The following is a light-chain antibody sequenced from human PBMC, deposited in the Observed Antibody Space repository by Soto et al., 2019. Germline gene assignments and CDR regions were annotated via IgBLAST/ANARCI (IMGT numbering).Light chain of an antibody. Sequence: DIQMTQSPSSLSASVGDRVTITCRASQSISSYLNWYQQKPGKAPNLLIYAASSLQSGVPSRFSGSGSGTDFTLTTSSLQPEDFATYYCQQSYSTPRTFGQGTKVEI. J-gene: IGKJ1*01. V-gene: IGKV1-39*01. CDR1: QSISSY. CDR3: QQSYSTPRT. CDR2: AAS.